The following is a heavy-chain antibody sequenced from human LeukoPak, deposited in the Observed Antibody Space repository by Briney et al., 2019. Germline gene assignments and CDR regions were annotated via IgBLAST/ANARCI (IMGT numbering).Heavy chain of an antibody. Sequence: SVKVSCKASGGTFSSYAISWVRQAPGQGLEWMGRIIPILGIANYAQKFQGRVTITADKSTSTAYMELSSLRSEETAVYYCARGGMVYDPFDYWGQGTLVTVSS. CDR3: ARGGMVYDPFDY. V-gene: IGHV1-69*04. CDR1: GGTFSSYA. J-gene: IGHJ4*02. CDR2: IIPILGIA. D-gene: IGHD2-8*01.